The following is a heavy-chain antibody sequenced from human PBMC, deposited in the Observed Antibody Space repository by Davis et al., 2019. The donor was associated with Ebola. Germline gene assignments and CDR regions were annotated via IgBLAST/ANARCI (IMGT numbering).Heavy chain of an antibody. V-gene: IGHV1-24*01. Sequence: ASVKVSCKASGYTLTEFSIHWVRQAPGKGLEWMGNFDPEDGEAIYAQRFQDRVTMTEDTSTDTAYMELSSLRSEDTAIYYCAAGGIGGGFDIWGQGTMVTVSS. D-gene: IGHD2-15*01. CDR2: FDPEDGEA. CDR1: GYTLTEFS. CDR3: AAGGIGGGFDI. J-gene: IGHJ3*02.